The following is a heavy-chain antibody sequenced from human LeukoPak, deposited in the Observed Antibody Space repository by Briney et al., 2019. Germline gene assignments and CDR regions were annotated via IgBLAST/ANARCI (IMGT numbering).Heavy chain of an antibody. J-gene: IGHJ6*02. CDR2: INAGNGNT. V-gene: IGHV1-3*01. D-gene: IGHD3-22*01. Sequence: ASVKVSCTASGYTFTSYAMHRVRQAPGQRLEWMGWINAGNGNTKYSQKFQGRVTITRDTSASTAYMELSSLRSEDTAVYYCASLGFNYYDSSGLPYYYYGMDVWGQGTTVTVSS. CDR1: GYTFTSYA. CDR3: ASLGFNYYDSSGLPYYYYGMDV.